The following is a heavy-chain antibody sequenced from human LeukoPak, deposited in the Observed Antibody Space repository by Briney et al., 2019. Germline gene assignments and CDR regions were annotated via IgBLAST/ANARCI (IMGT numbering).Heavy chain of an antibody. J-gene: IGHJ4*02. D-gene: IGHD3-22*01. V-gene: IGHV4-34*01. Sequence: SETLSLTCAVYGGSFSGYYWSWIRQPPGKGLEWIGEINHSGSTNYNPSLKSRVTISVDTSKNQFSLKLSSVAAADTAVYYCASRRDSSGYYFDYWGQRTLVTVSS. CDR3: ASRRDSSGYYFDY. CDR1: GGSFSGYY. CDR2: INHSGST.